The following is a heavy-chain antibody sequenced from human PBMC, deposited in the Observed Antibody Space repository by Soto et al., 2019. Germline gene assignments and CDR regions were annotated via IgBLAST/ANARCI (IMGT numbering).Heavy chain of an antibody. D-gene: IGHD1-1*01. Sequence: QVQLVQSGPEVKKPGASVKVSCKASGYTFHSYAFSWVRQAPGQGLEWMGWISAYNGNTNYAQKFQGRVTMTTDSSTRTAYMELRSLRSDDTAVYYCTRARPGDVAALHWIDYWGQGTLVTVSS. CDR2: ISAYNGNT. CDR1: GYTFHSYA. J-gene: IGHJ4*02. V-gene: IGHV1-18*04. CDR3: TRARPGDVAALHWIDY.